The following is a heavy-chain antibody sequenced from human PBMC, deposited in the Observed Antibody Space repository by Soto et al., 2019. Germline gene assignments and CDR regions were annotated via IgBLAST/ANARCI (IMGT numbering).Heavy chain of an antibody. V-gene: IGHV4-4*02. CDR2: IYHSGST. Sequence: SETLSLTCAVSGGSISSSNWWSWVRPPPGKGLEWIGEIYHSGSTNYNPSLKSRVTISVDKSTNQFPLKLSSVTAADTAVYYCARREYQAPFDYWGQGPLVTVSS. CDR1: GGSISSSNW. J-gene: IGHJ4*02. CDR3: ARREYQAPFDY. D-gene: IGHD2-2*01.